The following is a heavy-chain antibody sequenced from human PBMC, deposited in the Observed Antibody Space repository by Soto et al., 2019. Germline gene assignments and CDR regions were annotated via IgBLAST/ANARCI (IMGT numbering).Heavy chain of an antibody. CDR2: IYHSGST. D-gene: IGHD3-10*01. CDR1: GGSISSSNW. J-gene: IGHJ5*02. V-gene: IGHV4-4*02. Sequence: LSLTCAVSGGSISSSNWWSWVRQPPGKGLEWIGEIYHSGSTNYNPSLKSRVTISVDKSKNQFSLKLSSVTAADTAVYYCARGSITMVRGVFDPWGQGTLVTVSS. CDR3: ARGSITMVRGVFDP.